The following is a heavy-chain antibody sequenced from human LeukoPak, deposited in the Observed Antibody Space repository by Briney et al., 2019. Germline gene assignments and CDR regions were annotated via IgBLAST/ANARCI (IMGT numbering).Heavy chain of an antibody. CDR3: ARVEDTAMVTGPYYFDY. V-gene: IGHV1-24*01. Sequence: ASVKVSCKVSGYTLTGLSMHWVRQAPGKGLEWMGGFDPEDGETIYAQKFQGRVTMTEDTSTDTAYMELSSLRSEDTAVYYCARVEDTAMVTGPYYFDYWGQGTLVTVSS. CDR2: FDPEDGET. J-gene: IGHJ4*02. CDR1: GYTLTGLS. D-gene: IGHD5-18*01.